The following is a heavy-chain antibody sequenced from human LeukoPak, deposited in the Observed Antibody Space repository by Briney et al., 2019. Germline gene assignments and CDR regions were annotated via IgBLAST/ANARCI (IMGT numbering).Heavy chain of an antibody. CDR2: IYYSGST. Sequence: SETLSLTCTVSGGSISRSSYYWGWIRQPPGKGLAWIGSIYYSGSTYYNPSLKSRVTISVDTSKNQFSLKLSSVTAADTAVYYCARGTPAYDYVWGSYRTSPATYFDYWGQGTLVTVSS. J-gene: IGHJ4*02. V-gene: IGHV4-39*07. CDR1: GGSISRSSYY. D-gene: IGHD3-16*01. CDR3: ARGTPAYDYVWGSYRTSPATYFDY.